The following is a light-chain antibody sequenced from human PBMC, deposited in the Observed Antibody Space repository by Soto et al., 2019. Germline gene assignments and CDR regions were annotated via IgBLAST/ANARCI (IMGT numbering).Light chain of an antibody. CDR1: QSISRT. Sequence: EIVLTQSPATLSVSPGERATLSCRASQSISRTLAWYQQRPGQHPRLLIYDASIRATGFPARFSGSGSGTEFTLTISSLQSEDFAVYYCQQYNNWPLTFGGGTTVEIK. J-gene: IGKJ4*01. V-gene: IGKV3D-15*01. CDR3: QQYNNWPLT. CDR2: DAS.